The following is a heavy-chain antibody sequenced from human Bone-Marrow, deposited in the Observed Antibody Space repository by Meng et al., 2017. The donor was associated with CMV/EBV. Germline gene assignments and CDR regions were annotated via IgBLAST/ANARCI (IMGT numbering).Heavy chain of an antibody. CDR1: GGSVHSGNSY. V-gene: IGHV4-61*01. J-gene: IGHJ2*01. CDR2: IYYSGST. CDR3: GIWRNSYFDV. Sequence: SETLSLTCTVSGGSVHSGNSYWSWIRQPPGKGLEWIGYIYYSGSTSYNPSLKSRVPISVDTSKNQFSLKLRSVTAADTAVYYCGIWRNSYFDVWGLGTVVTVSS. D-gene: IGHD3-3*01.